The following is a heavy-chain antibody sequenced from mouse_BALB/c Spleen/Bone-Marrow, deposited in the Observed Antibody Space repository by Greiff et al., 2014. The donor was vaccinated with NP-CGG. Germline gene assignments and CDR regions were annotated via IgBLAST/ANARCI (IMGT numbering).Heavy chain of an antibody. Sequence: VHVKQSGAELVKPGASVKLSCTASGFNIKDTYMHWVKQRPEQGPEWIGRIDPANGNTKYDPKFQGKATITADTSSNTAYLQLSSLTSEDTAVYYCASYYYGSSSFAYWGQGTLVTVSA. J-gene: IGHJ3*01. V-gene: IGHV14-3*02. D-gene: IGHD1-1*01. CDR3: ASYYYGSSSFAY. CDR2: IDPANGNT. CDR1: GFNIKDTY.